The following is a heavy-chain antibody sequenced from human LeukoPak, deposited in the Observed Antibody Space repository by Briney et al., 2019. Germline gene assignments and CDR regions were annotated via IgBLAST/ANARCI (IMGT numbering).Heavy chain of an antibody. CDR2: INPSGGST. CDR3: ARGKGDCYYYYYMDV. V-gene: IGHV1-46*01. CDR1: GYTFTSYY. J-gene: IGHJ6*03. Sequence: ASVKVSCKASGYTFTSYYMHWVRQAPGQGLEWMGIINPSGGSTSYAQKFQGRVTMTRDMSTSTVYMELSSLRSEDTAVCYCARGKGDCYYYYYMDVWGKGTTVTVSS.